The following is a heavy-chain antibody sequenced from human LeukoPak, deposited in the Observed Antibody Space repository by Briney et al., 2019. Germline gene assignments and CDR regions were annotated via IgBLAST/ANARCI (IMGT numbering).Heavy chain of an antibody. CDR1: GFTFDDYA. J-gene: IGHJ4*02. CDR3: AKGNGYSGYDNGVDY. Sequence: GRSLRLSCAASGFTFDDYAMHWVRQAPGRGLEWVSGISWNSGSIGYADSVKGRFTISRDNAKNSLYLQMNSLRAEDTALYYCAKGNGYSGYDNGVDYWGQGTLVTVSS. V-gene: IGHV3-9*01. CDR2: ISWNSGSI. D-gene: IGHD5-12*01.